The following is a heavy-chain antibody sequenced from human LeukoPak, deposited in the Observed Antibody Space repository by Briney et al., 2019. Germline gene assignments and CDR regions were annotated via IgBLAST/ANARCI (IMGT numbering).Heavy chain of an antibody. CDR3: ARDFSRGSSGWDAFDI. J-gene: IGHJ3*02. Sequence: GSLRLSCAASGFTVSSNYMSWVRQAPGKGLEWVSVIYSGGSTYYADSVKGRFTISRDNSKNTLYLQMNSLRAEDTAVYYCARDFSRGSSGWDAFDIWGRGTMVTVSS. D-gene: IGHD6-19*01. CDR1: GFTVSSNY. V-gene: IGHV3-53*01. CDR2: IYSGGST.